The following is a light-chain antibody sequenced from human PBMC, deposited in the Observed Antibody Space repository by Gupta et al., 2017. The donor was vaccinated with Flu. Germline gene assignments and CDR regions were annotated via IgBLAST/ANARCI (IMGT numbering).Light chain of an antibody. CDR1: QSISSY. Sequence: DIQLTQSPSSLSASVGDRVTITCRASQSISSYVNWYQQKPGKAPNLLVYAASKLQSGVPSRFSGSGSGTDFTLTISGLQPEDSATYYCHQTDNTPQTFGQGTKVEI. CDR3: HQTDNTPQT. CDR2: AAS. V-gene: IGKV1-39*01. J-gene: IGKJ1*01.